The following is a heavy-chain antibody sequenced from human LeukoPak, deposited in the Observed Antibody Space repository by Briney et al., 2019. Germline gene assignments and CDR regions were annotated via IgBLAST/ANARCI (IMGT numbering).Heavy chain of an antibody. CDR2: IHTGGST. CDR3: ARGAYYYED. CDR1: GFTVSSNY. Sequence: GGSLRLSCAASGFTVSSNYMSWVRQAPGKGLEWVSVIHTGGSTYYADSVKGRFTISRDTSNNTLYLQMNSLRAEDTAVYYCARGAYYYEDWGQGTLVTVSS. J-gene: IGHJ4*02. V-gene: IGHV3-53*01. D-gene: IGHD3-22*01.